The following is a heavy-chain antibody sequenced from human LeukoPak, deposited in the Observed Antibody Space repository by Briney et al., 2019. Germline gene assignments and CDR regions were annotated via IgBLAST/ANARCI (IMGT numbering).Heavy chain of an antibody. CDR1: GGTFSSYA. CDR3: ARRGGKNYGDYVVYDKYMDV. J-gene: IGHJ6*03. V-gene: IGHV1-69*05. D-gene: IGHD4-17*01. CDR2: IIPIFGTA. Sequence: PTASVKVSCKASGGTFSSYAISWVRQAPGQGLEWMGGIIPIFGTANYAQKFQGRVTMTTETSTSTAYMELRSLRSDDTAVYYCARRGGKNYGDYVVYDKYMDVWGTGTTVTVSS.